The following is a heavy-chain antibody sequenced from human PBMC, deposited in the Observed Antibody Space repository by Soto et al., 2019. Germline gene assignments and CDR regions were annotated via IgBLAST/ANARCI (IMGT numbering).Heavy chain of an antibody. D-gene: IGHD4-17*01. Sequence: EVQLLESGGGLVQPGGSLRLSCVGSGFTFNTYAMTWVRQAPGKGLEWVSSISVTGGITYHADSVKGRFSISRDNSKNTLYLQLNCLRAEDTAGYYCAKSHGDLYYTSMDVWGKGTTVTGSS. CDR3: AKSHGDLYYTSMDV. CDR2: ISVTGGIT. V-gene: IGHV3-23*01. J-gene: IGHJ6*03. CDR1: GFTFNTYA.